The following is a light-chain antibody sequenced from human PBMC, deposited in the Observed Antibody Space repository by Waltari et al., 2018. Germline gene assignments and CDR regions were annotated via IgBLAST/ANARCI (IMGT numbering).Light chain of an antibody. Sequence: EIVLRQCPATLSLSPGERATLSCRASQTINHYLAWYQQRPGQPPRLLIYDASTRPTGILARFSGSGSGTAFTLTISSLEPDDFAIYYCQRRSNSPPTLTFGRGTKVEIK. J-gene: IGKJ4*01. CDR1: QTINHY. CDR3: QRRSNSPPTLT. CDR2: DAS. V-gene: IGKV3-11*01.